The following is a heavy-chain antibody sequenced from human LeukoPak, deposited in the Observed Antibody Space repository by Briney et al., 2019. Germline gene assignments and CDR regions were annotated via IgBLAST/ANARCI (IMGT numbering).Heavy chain of an antibody. CDR2: INSSGSAI. CDR1: GYTFSSCN. Sequence: GGSLRLSCAASGYTFSSCNMNWVRQAPGKGLEWVSVINSSGSAINFAESLRGRFTISRDKAKTSLYLQMNSLRAEDTAVYYCARLEYYYVSGNYYKLFDYWGQGTLVTVCS. V-gene: IGHV3-48*01. J-gene: IGHJ4*02. CDR3: ARLEYYYVSGNYYKLFDY. D-gene: IGHD3-10*01.